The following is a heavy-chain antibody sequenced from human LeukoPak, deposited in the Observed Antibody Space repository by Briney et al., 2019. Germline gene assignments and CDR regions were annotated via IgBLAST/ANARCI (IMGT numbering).Heavy chain of an antibody. D-gene: IGHD5-18*01. CDR3: AKNGGGYSYGQGYYYYYYMDV. CDR2: ISYDGSNK. V-gene: IGHV3-30*18. CDR1: GFTFSSYG. J-gene: IGHJ6*03. Sequence: PGGSLRLSCAASGFTFSSYGMHWVRQAPGKGLEWVAVISYDGSNKYYADSVKGRFTISRDNSKNTLYLQMNSLRAEDTAVYYCAKNGGGYSYGQGYYYYYYMDVWGKGTTVTVSS.